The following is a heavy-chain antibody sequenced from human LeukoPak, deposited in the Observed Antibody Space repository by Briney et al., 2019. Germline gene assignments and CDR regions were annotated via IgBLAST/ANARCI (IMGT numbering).Heavy chain of an antibody. D-gene: IGHD3-22*01. V-gene: IGHV1-2*02. J-gene: IGHJ4*02. CDR3: TRGSYYDSSGYSGVRLFDY. CDR2: INPNSGGT. CDR1: GYTITDYY. Sequence: ASVKVSCKASGYTITDYYIHWVRRAPGQGLEWMGWINPNSGGTNYAQKFQGRVTMTSDTSISIAYMELSRLRSDDTALYYCTRGSYYDSSGYSGVRLFDYWGQGTPVTVPS.